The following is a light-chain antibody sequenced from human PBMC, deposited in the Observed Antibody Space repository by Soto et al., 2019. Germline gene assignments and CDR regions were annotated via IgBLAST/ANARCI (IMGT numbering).Light chain of an antibody. CDR2: EVT. Sequence: QSALTQPPSASGSPGQSVTISCTGTSSEVGGYDYVSWYQQHPGKAPKLMIYEVTIRPSGVSDRFSGSKSGNTASLTVSGLQAEDEADYYCSAYTGGNPSDVFGTGTKLTVL. V-gene: IGLV2-8*01. CDR1: SSEVGGYDY. J-gene: IGLJ1*01. CDR3: SAYTGGNPSDV.